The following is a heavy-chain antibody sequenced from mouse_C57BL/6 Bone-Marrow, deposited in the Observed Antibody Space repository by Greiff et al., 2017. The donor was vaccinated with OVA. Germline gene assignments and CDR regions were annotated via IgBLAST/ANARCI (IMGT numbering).Heavy chain of an antibody. D-gene: IGHD2-3*01. CDR1: GFNIKDDY. J-gene: IGHJ4*01. CDR3: TTDGYYYAMDY. CDR2: IDPENGDT. Sequence: VQLQQSGAELVRPGASVKLSCTASGFNIKDDYMHWVKQRPEQGLEWIGWIDPENGDTEYASKFQGKATITADTSSNTAYLQLSSLTSEDTAVYYCTTDGYYYAMDYWGQGTSVTVSS. V-gene: IGHV14-4*01.